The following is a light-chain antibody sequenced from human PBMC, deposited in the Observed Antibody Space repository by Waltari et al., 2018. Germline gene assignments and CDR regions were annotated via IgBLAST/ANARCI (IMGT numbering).Light chain of an antibody. Sequence: DIQMTQSPSSLSASVGDRVTITCRTSQSISTNLNWYQEKPGEAPRLLLYVASSLQSGVPSRFSGSGSGTDFTLTISSLQPEDFATYYCQQSYSIPITFGQGTRLEIK. CDR3: QQSYSIPIT. J-gene: IGKJ5*01. CDR2: VAS. CDR1: QSISTN. V-gene: IGKV1-39*01.